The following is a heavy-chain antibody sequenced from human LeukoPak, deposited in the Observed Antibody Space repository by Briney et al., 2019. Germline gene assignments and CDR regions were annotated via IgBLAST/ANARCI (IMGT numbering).Heavy chain of an antibody. Sequence: GASVKVSCKVSGYTLTELSMHWVRQAPGKGHEWMGGFDPEDGETIYAQKFQGRVTMTEDTSTDTAYMELSSLRSEDTAVNYCATGVLNWNDPPIDYWGQGTLSPSPQ. D-gene: IGHD1-1*01. V-gene: IGHV1-24*01. J-gene: IGHJ4*02. CDR2: FDPEDGET. CDR1: GYTLTELS. CDR3: ATGVLNWNDPPIDY.